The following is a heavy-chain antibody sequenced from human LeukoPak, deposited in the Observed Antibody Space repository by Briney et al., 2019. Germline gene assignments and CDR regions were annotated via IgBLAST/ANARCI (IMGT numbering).Heavy chain of an antibody. CDR3: AKDGDESSSWYPDY. D-gene: IGHD6-13*01. CDR2: ISWDGGST. Sequence: GGSLRLSCAASGFTFDDYAMHWVRQAPGKGLEWVSLISWDGGSTYYADSVKGRFTISRDNSKNSLYLQMNSLRTEDTALYYCAKDGDESSSWYPDYWGQGTLVTVSS. CDR1: GFTFDDYA. V-gene: IGHV3-43*01. J-gene: IGHJ4*02.